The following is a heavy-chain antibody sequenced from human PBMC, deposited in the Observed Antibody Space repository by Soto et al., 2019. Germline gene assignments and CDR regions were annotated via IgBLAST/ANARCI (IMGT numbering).Heavy chain of an antibody. Sequence: PSETLSLTCTVSGGSISSGDYYWSWIRQHPGKGLEWIGYIYYSGSTYYNPSLKSRVTISVDTSKNQFSLKLSSVTAADTAVYYCARHNYGSGSTYFEYWGQGTLVT. CDR2: IYYSGST. D-gene: IGHD3-10*01. V-gene: IGHV4-31*03. CDR3: ARHNYGSGSTYFEY. J-gene: IGHJ4*02. CDR1: GGSISSGDYY.